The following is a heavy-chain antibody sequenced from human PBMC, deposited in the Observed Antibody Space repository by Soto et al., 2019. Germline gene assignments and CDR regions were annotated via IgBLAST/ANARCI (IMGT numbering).Heavy chain of an antibody. D-gene: IGHD2-8*01. CDR3: AKEMAPGGY. V-gene: IGHV3-23*01. Sequence: GGSLRLSCAASGFTFSDATMSWVRQAPGKGLEWIARTRGHGEGTAYADSVKGRFTISRDNSKNTLYLQMNSLRAEDTAVYYCAKEMAPGGYWSQGTLVTVSS. J-gene: IGHJ4*02. CDR1: GFTFSDAT. CDR2: TRGHGEGT.